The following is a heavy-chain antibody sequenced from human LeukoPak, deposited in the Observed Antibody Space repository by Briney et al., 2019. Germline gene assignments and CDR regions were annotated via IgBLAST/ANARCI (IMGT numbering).Heavy chain of an antibody. CDR3: ARPSSYYYGMDV. J-gene: IGHJ6*02. V-gene: IGHV4-59*08. CDR1: GGSISSYY. Sequence: SETLSLTCTVSGGSISSYYWSWIRQPPGKGLEWIGYIYYSGSTSYNPSLKSRVTISVDTSKNQFSLKLTSVTAADTAVYYCARPSSYYYGMDVWGQGTTVTVSS. CDR2: IYYSGST.